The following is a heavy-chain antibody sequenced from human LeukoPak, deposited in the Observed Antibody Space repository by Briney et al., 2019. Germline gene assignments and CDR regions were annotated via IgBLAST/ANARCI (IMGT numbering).Heavy chain of an antibody. Sequence: GGSPRLSRAASGFDLSTYEMNWVRQAPGKGLEWIADITISGHTKNYADSVKGRFTISRDNARTSLYLQMNSLRVEDTGVYYCARGDPHADLWGQGTLVTVSS. CDR3: ARGDPHADL. CDR1: GFDLSTYE. J-gene: IGHJ5*02. CDR2: ITISGHTK. V-gene: IGHV3-48*03.